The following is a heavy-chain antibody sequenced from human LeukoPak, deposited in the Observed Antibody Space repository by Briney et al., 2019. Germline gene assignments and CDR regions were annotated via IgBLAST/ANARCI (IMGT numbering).Heavy chain of an antibody. V-gene: IGHV3-23*01. D-gene: IGHD2-8*01. J-gene: IGHJ6*03. CDR1: GFTFTSYA. CDR2: ISGSGGST. Sequence: GGSLRLSCAASGFTFTSYAMNWVRQAPGKGLEWVSSISGSGGSTYYVDSVKGRFTISRDNSKNTLYLQMNSLRVEDTAVYYCAKDRGYCTNGVCYRFYMDVWGKGTTVTVSS. CDR3: AKDRGYCTNGVCYRFYMDV.